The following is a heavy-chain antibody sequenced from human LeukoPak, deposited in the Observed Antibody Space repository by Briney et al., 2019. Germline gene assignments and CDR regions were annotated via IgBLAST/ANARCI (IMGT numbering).Heavy chain of an antibody. CDR3: ARDSGIAAAGTWGPNDY. CDR1: GFTFSSYS. V-gene: IGHV3-21*01. D-gene: IGHD6-13*01. CDR2: SSSSSSYI. J-gene: IGHJ4*02. Sequence: GGSLRLSCAASGFTFSSYSMNWIRRAPGKGLEWVSSSSSSSSYIYYADSVKGRFTISRDNAKNSLYLQMNSLRAEDTAVYYCARDSGIAAAGTWGPNDYWGQGTLVTVSS.